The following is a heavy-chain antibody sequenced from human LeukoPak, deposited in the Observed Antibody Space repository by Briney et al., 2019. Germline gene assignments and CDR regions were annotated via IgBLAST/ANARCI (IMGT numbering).Heavy chain of an antibody. V-gene: IGHV3-23*01. CDR2: ISSTGIAA. Sequence: AGGSLRLSCATSGFTFNNYAMSWVRQAPGKGLEWVSAISSTGIAAYYADSVKGRFTTSKDKSKNTLYLQMSGLRAEDTAVYYCAKFIFYSGSEGYGDRWGQGTLVTVSS. J-gene: IGHJ5*02. D-gene: IGHD3-22*01. CDR3: AKFIFYSGSEGYGDR. CDR1: GFTFNNYA.